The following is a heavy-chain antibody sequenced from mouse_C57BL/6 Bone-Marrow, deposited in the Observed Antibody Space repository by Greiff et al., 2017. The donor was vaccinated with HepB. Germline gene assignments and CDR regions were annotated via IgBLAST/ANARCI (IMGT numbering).Heavy chain of an antibody. CDR2: ISYDGSN. J-gene: IGHJ2*01. CDR3: ARAVYYGSLYYFDY. CDR1: GYSITSGYY. V-gene: IGHV3-6*01. D-gene: IGHD1-1*01. Sequence: EVKLVESGPGLVKPSQSLSLTCSVTGYSITSGYYWNWIRQFPGNKLEWMGYISYDGSNNYNPSLKNRISITRDTSKNQFFLKLNSVTTEDTATYYCARAVYYGSLYYFDYWGQGTTLTVSS.